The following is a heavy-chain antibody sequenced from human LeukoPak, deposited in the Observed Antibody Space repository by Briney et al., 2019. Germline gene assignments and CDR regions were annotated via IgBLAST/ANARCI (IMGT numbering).Heavy chain of an antibody. CDR3: ARGGRYCSGGSCYVDY. D-gene: IGHD2-15*01. V-gene: IGHV3-48*03. CDR1: GFTFSSYE. J-gene: IGHJ4*02. CDR2: ISSSGSTI. Sequence: PGGSLRLSCAASGFTFSSYEMNWVRQAPGKGLEWVSYISSSGSTIYYADSVKGRFTISRDNAKNSLYLQMNGLRAEDTAVYYCARGGRYCSGGSCYVDYWGQGTLVTVSS.